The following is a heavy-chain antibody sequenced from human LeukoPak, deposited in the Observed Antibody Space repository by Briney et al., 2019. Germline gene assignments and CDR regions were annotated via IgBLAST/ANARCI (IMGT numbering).Heavy chain of an antibody. CDR1: GFTFSSYW. CDR3: ARSNQADDY. V-gene: IGHV3-74*01. Sequence: PGRSLRLSCAASGFTFSSYWMHWVRQVPGKGLVWVARINPGGSSITYADSVKGRFTISRDNAKNTLYLQMDSLRAEDTDVYYCARSNQADDYWGQGTLVTVSS. J-gene: IGHJ4*02. D-gene: IGHD1-14*01. CDR2: INPGGSSI.